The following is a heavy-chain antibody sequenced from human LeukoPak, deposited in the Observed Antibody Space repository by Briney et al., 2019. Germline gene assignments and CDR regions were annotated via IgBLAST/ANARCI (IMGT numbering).Heavy chain of an antibody. J-gene: IGHJ4*02. CDR3: AREEGPYDY. CDR2: ISYDGSNK. V-gene: IGHV3-33*05. Sequence: GGSLRLSCAASGFTFSTYGMHWVRQAPGKGLEWVAAISYDGSNKYYEDSVKGRFTISRDNSKNTLYLQMNSLRAEDTAVYYCAREEGPYDYWGQGTLVTVSS. CDR1: GFTFSTYG.